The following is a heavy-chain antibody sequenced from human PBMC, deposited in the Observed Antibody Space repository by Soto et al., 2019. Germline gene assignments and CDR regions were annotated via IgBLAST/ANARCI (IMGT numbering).Heavy chain of an antibody. D-gene: IGHD2-8*02. V-gene: IGHV4-34*01. J-gene: IGHJ4*02. CDR2: INHSGST. CDR1: GGSFSGYY. CDR3: ARDKITGLFDY. Sequence: QVQLQQWGAGLLKPSETLSLTCAVYGGSFSGYYWTWIRQPPGTGLEWIGEINHSGSTNYNPSVKRXVTISVDTSKNQFSLMLTSVTAAATAVYYCARDKITGLFDYWGQGTLVTVSS.